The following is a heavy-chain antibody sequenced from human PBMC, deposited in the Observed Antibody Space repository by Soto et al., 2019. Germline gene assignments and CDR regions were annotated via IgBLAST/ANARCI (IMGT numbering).Heavy chain of an antibody. V-gene: IGHV1-3*01. CDR3: ARDNVGDYYYYYMDV. D-gene: IGHD1-26*01. Sequence: ASVKVSCKASGYTFTSYAMHWVRQAPGQRLEWMGWINAGNGNTKYSQKFQGRVTITRDASASTAYMELSSLRSEDTAVYYCARDNVGDYYYYYMDVWGKGTTVTVSS. CDR1: GYTFTSYA. CDR2: INAGNGNT. J-gene: IGHJ6*03.